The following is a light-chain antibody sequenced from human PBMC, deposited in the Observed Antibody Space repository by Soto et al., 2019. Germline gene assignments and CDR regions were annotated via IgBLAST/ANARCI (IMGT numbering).Light chain of an antibody. CDR2: EGS. V-gene: IGLV2-23*01. CDR3: CSYAGSSTPYV. Sequence: QSALTQPASVSGSPGQSITISCTGTSSDVGSYNLVSWYQQHPGKAPKLIIYEGSKRPSGVSNRFSGSKSGNTASLTISGLQAEDEADYYCCSYAGSSTPYVFGTGTKVHRP. CDR1: SSDVGSYNL. J-gene: IGLJ1*01.